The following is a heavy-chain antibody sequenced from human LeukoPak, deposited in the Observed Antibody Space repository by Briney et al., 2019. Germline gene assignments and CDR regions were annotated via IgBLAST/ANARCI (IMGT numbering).Heavy chain of an antibody. CDR2: ISSSSSYI. D-gene: IGHD6-19*01. CDR1: GFTSSSYS. CDR3: ASSSSGWSRIDY. Sequence: GGSLRLSCAASGFTSSSYSMNWVRQAPGKGLEWVSSISSSSSYIYYADSVKGRFTISRDNAKNSLYLQMNSLRAEDTAVYYCASSSSGWSRIDYWGQGTLVTVSS. V-gene: IGHV3-21*01. J-gene: IGHJ4*02.